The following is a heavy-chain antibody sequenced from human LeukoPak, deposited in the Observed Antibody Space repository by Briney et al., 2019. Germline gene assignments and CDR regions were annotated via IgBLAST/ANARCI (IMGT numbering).Heavy chain of an antibody. CDR2: ISAYTGNT. Sequence: ASVKVSCKXSGYTFTGYYMHWVRQAPGQGLEWMGWISAYTGNTYYSPKFQGRLTITTDPSTTTGHMELTSLRSDDTAVYFCARVASTTCDCPDYFDFWGQGTRVTVSS. D-gene: IGHD2-2*01. CDR1: GYTFTGYY. CDR3: ARVASTTCDCPDYFDF. V-gene: IGHV1-18*04. J-gene: IGHJ4*02.